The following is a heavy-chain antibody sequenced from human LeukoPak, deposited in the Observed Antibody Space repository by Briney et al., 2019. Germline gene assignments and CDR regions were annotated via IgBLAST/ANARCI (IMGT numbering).Heavy chain of an antibody. J-gene: IGHJ4*02. V-gene: IGHV4-34*01. CDR3: ARGGATPMVFRY. Sequence: SETLSLTCAVYGGSFSGYYWSWIRQSPGKGLEWIGEINHSGSTKYNPSLKSRVAISIDTSKNQFSLHLTSVTAADTAVYYCARGGATPMVFRYWGRGTLVTVSS. D-gene: IGHD3-10*01. CDR1: GGSFSGYY. CDR2: INHSGST.